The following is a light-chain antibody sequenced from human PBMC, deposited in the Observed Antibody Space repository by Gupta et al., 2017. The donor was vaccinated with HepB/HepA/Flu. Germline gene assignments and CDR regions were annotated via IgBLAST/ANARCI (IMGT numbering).Light chain of an antibody. Sequence: DIQMTQSPFSLAASVGDRVTITCRASQNIVNYLNWYQHKPGKAPKLLLYAASSLQSGVPSRFSGSGSGTDFTLTISRLQPEDFATYYCQESYHTLSFGQGTRVEIK. J-gene: IGKJ5*01. CDR2: AAS. CDR3: QESYHTLS. V-gene: IGKV1-39*01. CDR1: QNIVNY.